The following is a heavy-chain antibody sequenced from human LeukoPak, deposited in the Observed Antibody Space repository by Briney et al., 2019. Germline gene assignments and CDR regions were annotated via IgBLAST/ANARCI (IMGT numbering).Heavy chain of an antibody. CDR3: AKTPRRGSSSSGPTLFDY. D-gene: IGHD6-6*01. Sequence: GGSLRLSCAASGFTFSSYGMHWVRQAPGKGLEWVAVISYDGSNKYYADSVKGRFTISRDNSKNTLYLQMNSLRAEDTAVYYCAKTPRRGSSSSGPTLFDYWGQGTLVTVSS. CDR1: GFTFSSYG. CDR2: ISYDGSNK. J-gene: IGHJ4*02. V-gene: IGHV3-30*18.